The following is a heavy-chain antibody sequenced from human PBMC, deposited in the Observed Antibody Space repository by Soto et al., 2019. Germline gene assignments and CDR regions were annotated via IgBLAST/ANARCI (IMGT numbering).Heavy chain of an antibody. CDR3: ATPTYGDYVRILAY. V-gene: IGHV1-46*01. J-gene: IGHJ4*02. Sequence: ASVNVSCKASGYTFTSYYMHWVRQAPGQGLEWMGIINPSGGSTSYAQRFQGRVTMTRDTSTSTVYMELSSLRSEDTAVYYCATPTYGDYVRILAYWGQGTLVTVSS. CDR2: INPSGGST. D-gene: IGHD4-17*01. CDR1: GYTFTSYY.